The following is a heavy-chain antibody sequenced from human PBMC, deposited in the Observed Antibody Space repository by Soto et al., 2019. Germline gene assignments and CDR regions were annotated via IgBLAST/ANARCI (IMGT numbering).Heavy chain of an antibody. CDR2: IVVGSGNT. CDR3: AAELDRIVTANPYMDV. V-gene: IGHV1-58*02. J-gene: IGHJ6*03. Sequence: GASVKVSCKASGFTFTSSAMQWVRQARGQRLEWIGWIVVGSGNTNYAQKFQERVTITRDMSTSTAYMELSSLRSEDTAVYYCAAELDRIVTANPYMDVWGKGTTVTVSS. CDR1: GFTFTSSA. D-gene: IGHD3-16*02.